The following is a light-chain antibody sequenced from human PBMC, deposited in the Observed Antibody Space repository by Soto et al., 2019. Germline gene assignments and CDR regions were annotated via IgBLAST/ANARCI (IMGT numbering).Light chain of an antibody. J-gene: IGLJ2*01. Sequence: QSALTQPPSASGSPGQSVTISCTGTSSDVGGYNFVSWYQQHPGRVPKLMIYEVSKRPSGVPDRFSGSKSGNTASLTVSGLQAEDEADYYCSSYAGSNNLVFGGVTKLTVL. V-gene: IGLV2-8*01. CDR3: SSYAGSNNLV. CDR2: EVS. CDR1: SSDVGGYNF.